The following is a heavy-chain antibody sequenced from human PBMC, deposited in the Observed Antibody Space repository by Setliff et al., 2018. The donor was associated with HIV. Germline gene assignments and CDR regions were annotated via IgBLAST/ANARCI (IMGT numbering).Heavy chain of an antibody. CDR1: GGSISSSTYY. CDR2: IYTSGST. Sequence: SETLSLTCTVSGGSISSSTYYWGWIRQPPGKGLEWIGTIYTSGSTNYNPSLKSRVTMSVDTSKNQFSLKLSSVTAADTAVYYCARASLGLYSGSYPWGQGILVTVSS. J-gene: IGHJ5*02. CDR3: ARASLGLYSGSYP. V-gene: IGHV4-39*01. D-gene: IGHD1-26*01.